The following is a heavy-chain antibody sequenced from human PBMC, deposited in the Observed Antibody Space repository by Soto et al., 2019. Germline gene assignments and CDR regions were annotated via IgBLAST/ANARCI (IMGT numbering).Heavy chain of an antibody. D-gene: IGHD6-19*01. CDR2: ISGSGGST. J-gene: IGHJ4*02. V-gene: IGHV3-23*01. CDR3: AKDGGSGIAVAGVFDY. CDR1: GFTFSSYA. Sequence: PGGSLRLSCAASGFTFSSYAMSWVRQAPGKGLEWVSAISGSGGSTYYADSVKGRFTISRDNSKNTLYLQMNSLRAEDTAVYYCAKDGGSGIAVAGVFDYWGQGTLVTVSS.